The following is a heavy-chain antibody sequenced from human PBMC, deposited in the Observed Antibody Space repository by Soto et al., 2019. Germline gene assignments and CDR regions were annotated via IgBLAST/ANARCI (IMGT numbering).Heavy chain of an antibody. J-gene: IGHJ4*02. CDR3: ARDVRAILTGYSFVSAFDY. Sequence: SETLSLTCTVSGGSISSSSYYWSWIRQPPGKGLEWIGYIYYSGSTYYNPSLKSRVTISVDTSKNQFSLKLSSVTAADTAVYYCARDVRAILTGYSFVSAFDYWGQGTLVTVSS. CDR2: IYYSGST. V-gene: IGHV4-30-4*01. CDR1: GGSISSSSYY. D-gene: IGHD3-9*01.